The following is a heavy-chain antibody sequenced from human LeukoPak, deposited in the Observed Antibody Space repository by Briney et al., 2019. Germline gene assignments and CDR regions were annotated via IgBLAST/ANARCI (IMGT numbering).Heavy chain of an antibody. D-gene: IGHD6-6*01. J-gene: IGHJ4*02. CDR3: ARHSRPYSSSYYFDY. CDR1: GGSISSYY. V-gene: IGHV4-59*08. CDR2: IYYSGGT. Sequence: PSETLSLTCTVSGGSISSYYWSWIRQPPGKGLEWIGYIYYSGGTNYNPSLKSRVTISVDTSKNQFSLKLSSVTAADTAVYYCARHSRPYSSSYYFDYWGQGTLVTVSS.